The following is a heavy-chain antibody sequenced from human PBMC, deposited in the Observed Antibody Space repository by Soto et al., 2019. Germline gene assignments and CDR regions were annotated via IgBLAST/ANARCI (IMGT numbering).Heavy chain of an antibody. J-gene: IGHJ5*02. CDR2: IIPIFGKA. D-gene: IGHD3-10*01. CDR1: RGTFSIYA. Sequence: QVQLVQSGAEVKKPGSSVKVSSKASRGTFSIYAISRVRQAPGQGLEWMGGIIPIFGKANYAQKFQGRVTITADESMITAYMELSSLRSEDTGVYYGAREHYYGGGRWFDPWGKGPLVTVAS. V-gene: IGHV1-69*12. CDR3: AREHYYGGGRWFDP.